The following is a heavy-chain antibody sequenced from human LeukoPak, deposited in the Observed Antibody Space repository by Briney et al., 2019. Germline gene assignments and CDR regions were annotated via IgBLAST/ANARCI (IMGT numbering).Heavy chain of an antibody. Sequence: PSETLSLTCTVSGGPISSYYWSWIRQPPGKGLEWIGYIYYSGSTNYNPSLKSRVTISVDTSKNQFSLKLSSVTAADTAVYYCARDNRWYYYMDVWGKGTMVTVSS. J-gene: IGHJ6*03. CDR2: IYYSGST. CDR3: ARDNRWYYYMDV. D-gene: IGHD2-15*01. V-gene: IGHV4-59*01. CDR1: GGPISSYY.